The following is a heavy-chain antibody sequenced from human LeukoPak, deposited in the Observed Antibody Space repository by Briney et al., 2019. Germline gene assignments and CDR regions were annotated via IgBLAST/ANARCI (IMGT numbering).Heavy chain of an antibody. V-gene: IGHV1-8*01. CDR1: GYTFTSYD. D-gene: IGHD3-10*01. J-gene: IGHJ6*03. CDR2: MNPNSGNT. Sequence: ASVKVSCKASGYTFTSYDINWVRQATGQGLEWMGWMNPNSGNTGYAQKFQGRVTMTRNTSISTAYMELSSLRPEDTAVYYCARGPGFGELSYFYYYYMDVWGKGTTVTISS. CDR3: ARGPGFGELSYFYYYYMDV.